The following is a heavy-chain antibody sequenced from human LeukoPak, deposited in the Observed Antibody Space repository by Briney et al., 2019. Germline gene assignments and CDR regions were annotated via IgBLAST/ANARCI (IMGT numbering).Heavy chain of an antibody. CDR2: ISYDGSNK. CDR3: AREDILTLGIDY. D-gene: IGHD3-9*01. V-gene: IGHV3-30*04. CDR1: GFTFSSYA. J-gene: IGHJ4*02. Sequence: GGSLRLSCAASGFTFSSYAVHWVRQAPGKGLEWVAVISYDGSNKYYADSVKGRFTISRDNSKNTLYLQMNSLRAEHTAVYYCAREDILTLGIDYWGQGTLVTVSS.